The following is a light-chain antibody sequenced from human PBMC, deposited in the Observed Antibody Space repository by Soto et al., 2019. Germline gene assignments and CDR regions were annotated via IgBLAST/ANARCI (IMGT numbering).Light chain of an antibody. V-gene: IGKV1-39*01. CDR3: QHYNVYPWT. CDR2: AAS. J-gene: IGKJ1*01. CDR1: QSISSF. Sequence: IHMTRSPSCLSXAXLXXVXXXFRASQSISSFLNWYQQKPGKAPKLLMYAASTLQSGVPSRFSGSGSGTEFTLSISSLQPDDFATYYCQHYNVYPWTFGQGTKVDI.